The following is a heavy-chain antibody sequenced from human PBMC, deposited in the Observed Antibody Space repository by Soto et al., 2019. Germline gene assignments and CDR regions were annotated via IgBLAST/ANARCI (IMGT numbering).Heavy chain of an antibody. CDR2: IGTDGRT. V-gene: IGHV3-23*01. CDR3: AKVEKSSGWYLYYFDY. J-gene: IGHJ4*02. CDR1: GFTFGNYA. Sequence: LRLSCSASGFTFGNYAMHWVRQAPGKGLDYVSGIGTDGRTYYADSVKGRFTISRDNSKNTLYLQMNSLRAEDTAVYYCAKVEKSSGWYLYYFDYWGQGTLVTVSS. D-gene: IGHD6-19*01.